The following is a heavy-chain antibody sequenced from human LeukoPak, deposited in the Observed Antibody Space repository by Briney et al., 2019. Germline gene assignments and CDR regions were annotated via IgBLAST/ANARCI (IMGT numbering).Heavy chain of an antibody. CDR2: IYHRGGT. J-gene: IGHJ4*02. D-gene: IGHD2-2*01. V-gene: IGHV4-38-2*02. Sequence: SETLSLTCTVSGYSISSGYYWGWIRQPPGKGLEWIGNIYHRGGTNYNPSLESRVTISVDTSKNHFSLKPSSVTAADTAVYYCARMCSGSSCPFDRWGQGTLVTVSS. CDR3: ARMCSGSSCPFDR. CDR1: GYSISSGYY.